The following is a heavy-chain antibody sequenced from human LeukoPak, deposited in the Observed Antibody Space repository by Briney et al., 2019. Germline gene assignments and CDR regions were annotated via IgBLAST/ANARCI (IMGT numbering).Heavy chain of an antibody. CDR3: ARVNNDFWSGYVNWFDP. J-gene: IGHJ5*02. D-gene: IGHD3-3*01. Sequence: GRSLRLSCAASGFTFSSYSMNWVRQAPGKGLEWVSSISSSSSYIYYADSVKGRFTISRDNAKNSLYLQMNSLRAEDTAVYYCARVNNDFWSGYVNWFDPWGQGTLVTVSS. CDR2: ISSSSSYI. CDR1: GFTFSSYS. V-gene: IGHV3-21*01.